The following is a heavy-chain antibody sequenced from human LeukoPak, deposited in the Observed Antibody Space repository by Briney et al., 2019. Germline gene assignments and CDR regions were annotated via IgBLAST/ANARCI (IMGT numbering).Heavy chain of an antibody. CDR2: INPNSGGT. CDR1: GFTFTAYD. J-gene: IGHJ5*02. D-gene: IGHD5-12*01. Sequence: ASVKVSCKASGFTFTAYDIHWVRQAPGQGLEWMGKINPNSGGTEYTHNFHGRVSTTRDTSISTVYMELARLTSDDTAVYYCAKTSGYRRFDPWGQGTLVTVSS. CDR3: AKTSGYRRFDP. V-gene: IGHV1-2*02.